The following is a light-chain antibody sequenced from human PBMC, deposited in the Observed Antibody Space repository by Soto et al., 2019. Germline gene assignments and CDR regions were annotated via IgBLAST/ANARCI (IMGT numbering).Light chain of an antibody. Sequence: EIVLTQSPGTLSLSPGERATLSCRASQSVSSSYLAWYQQKPGQAPRLLIYGASSRATGIPDRFSGSGSGTDFTLSISRLGPEDFEVYYCQQYGTSPITFGQGTRLEIK. CDR2: GAS. J-gene: IGKJ5*01. CDR1: QSVSSSY. V-gene: IGKV3-20*01. CDR3: QQYGTSPIT.